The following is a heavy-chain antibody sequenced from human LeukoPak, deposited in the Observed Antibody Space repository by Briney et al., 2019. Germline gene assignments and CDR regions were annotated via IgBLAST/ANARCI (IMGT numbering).Heavy chain of an antibody. J-gene: IGHJ4*02. V-gene: IGHV3-53*01. Sequence: PGGSLRLSCAASGFTVSSNYMSWVRQAPGKGLEWVSVIYSGGSTYYADSVKGRFTISRDNSKNTLYLQMNSLRAGDTAVYYCARGCGSLSLGYWGQGTLVAVSS. D-gene: IGHD1-26*01. CDR2: IYSGGST. CDR1: GFTVSSNY. CDR3: ARGCGSLSLGY.